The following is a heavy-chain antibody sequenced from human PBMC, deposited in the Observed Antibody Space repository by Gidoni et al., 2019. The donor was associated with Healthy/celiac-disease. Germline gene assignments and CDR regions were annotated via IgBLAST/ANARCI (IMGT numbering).Heavy chain of an antibody. J-gene: IGHJ4*02. V-gene: IGHV1-8*01. CDR3: ARGRKMATRYDY. CDR1: GYTFTSYD. Sequence: QVQLVQSGAEVKKPGASVKVSCKASGYTFTSYDINWVRQATVQGLEWMGWMNPNSGNTGDEQKFQGRVTMTRNTSISTAYMELSSLRSEDTAVYYCARGRKMATRYDYWGQGTLVTVSS. CDR2: MNPNSGNT. D-gene: IGHD5-12*01.